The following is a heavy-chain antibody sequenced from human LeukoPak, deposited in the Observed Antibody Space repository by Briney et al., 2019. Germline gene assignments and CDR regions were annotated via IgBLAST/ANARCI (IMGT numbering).Heavy chain of an antibody. Sequence: GGSLRLSCTTSGFSVGDNAMSWVRQAPGKGLEWISYIRSNSYGGTTEYAASVRGRFTISRDDSKNIVYLHMNSLQSEDTAVYYCARDAPGRVDKATRGRFDPWGQGTVVTVSS. CDR2: IRSNSYGGTT. D-gene: IGHD5-18*01. CDR1: GFSVGDNA. CDR3: ARDAPGRVDKATRGRFDP. V-gene: IGHV3-49*04. J-gene: IGHJ5*02.